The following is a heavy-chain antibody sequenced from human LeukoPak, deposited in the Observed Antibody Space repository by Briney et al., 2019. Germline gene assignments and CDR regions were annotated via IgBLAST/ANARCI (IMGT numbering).Heavy chain of an antibody. CDR1: GGSISSSNW. CDR2: IYHSGST. D-gene: IGHD3-10*01. V-gene: IGHV4-4*02. J-gene: IGHJ3*02. CDR3: ARDRRRALWFGGDSSRAFDI. Sequence: SETLSLTCAVSGGSISSSNWWSWVRQPPGKGLEWIGEIYHSGSTNYNPSLKSRVTISVDKSKNQFSLKLSSVTAADTAVYYCARDRRRALWFGGDSSRAFDIWGQGTMVTVSS.